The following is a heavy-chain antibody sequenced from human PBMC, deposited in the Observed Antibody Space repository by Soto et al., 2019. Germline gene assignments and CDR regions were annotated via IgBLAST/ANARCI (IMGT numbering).Heavy chain of an antibody. CDR3: TRANTRANTGYYPAF. CDR1: GIVFSDYY. J-gene: IGHJ4*02. D-gene: IGHD3-9*01. V-gene: IGHV3-72*01. Sequence: GGSLRLSCAASGIVFSDYYMDWVRQAPGKGLEWVGRSRNKVNNYRTEYAASVKGRFTISRDESKNSVYLQMDSLKTEDSAVYYCTRANTRANTGYYPAFWGQGTLVTVSS. CDR2: SRNKVNNYRT.